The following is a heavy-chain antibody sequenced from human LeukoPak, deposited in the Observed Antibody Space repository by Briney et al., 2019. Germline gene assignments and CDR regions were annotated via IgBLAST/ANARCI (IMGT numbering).Heavy chain of an antibody. J-gene: IGHJ3*02. D-gene: IGHD6-13*01. CDR1: GYTFTSYD. Sequence: GASVKVSCKASGYTFTSYDINWVRQATGQGLEWMGWMNPNSGNTGYAQKFQGRVTMTRDTSISTAYMELSRLRSDDTAVYYCARETVDIAAAGTDSDAFDIWGQGTMVTVSS. CDR3: ARETVDIAAAGTDSDAFDI. CDR2: MNPNSGNT. V-gene: IGHV1-8*01.